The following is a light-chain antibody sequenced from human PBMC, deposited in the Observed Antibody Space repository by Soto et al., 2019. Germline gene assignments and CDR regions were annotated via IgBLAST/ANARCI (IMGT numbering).Light chain of an antibody. CDR3: QQYDNVPFS. CDR1: QGISSY. Sequence: IQLTQFPSSLSASVGDRVTITCRASQGISSYLAWYQQKPGKAPKLLIYDASNLETGVPSRFSGSGSGTDFTFTISSLQPEDIASYYCQQYDNVPFSFGPGTKVDIK. V-gene: IGKV1-33*01. CDR2: DAS. J-gene: IGKJ3*01.